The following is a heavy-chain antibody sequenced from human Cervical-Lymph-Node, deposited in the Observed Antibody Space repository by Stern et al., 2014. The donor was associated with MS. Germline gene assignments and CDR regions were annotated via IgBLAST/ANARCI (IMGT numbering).Heavy chain of an antibody. J-gene: IGHJ6*02. V-gene: IGHV3-21*01. D-gene: IGHD3-3*01. CDR3: ARAYDFRYGMDV. CDR2: INGGSSYI. Sequence: EVQLEESGGGLVKPGGSLRLSCAASGFAFNIYGMNWVRQAPGKGLEWVSYINGGSSYIYYADSVKGRLAIFRDNENNTLYIQMRSLRAEDMAVYYCARAYDFRYGMDVWGQGTTVTVSS. CDR1: GFAFNIYG.